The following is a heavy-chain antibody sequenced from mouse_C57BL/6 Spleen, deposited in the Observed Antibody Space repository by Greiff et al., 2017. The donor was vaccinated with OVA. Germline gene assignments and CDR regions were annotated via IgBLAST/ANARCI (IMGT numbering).Heavy chain of an antibody. Sequence: EVQRVESGGGLVQPGGSLKLSCAASGFTFSDYYMYWVRQTPEKRLEWVAYISNGGGSTYYPDTVEGRFTISRDNAKNTLYLQMSRLKSEDTAMYYCARPMVTYAMDYWGQGTSVTVSS. CDR3: ARPMVTYAMDY. V-gene: IGHV5-12*01. D-gene: IGHD2-2*01. CDR1: GFTFSDYY. J-gene: IGHJ4*01. CDR2: ISNGGGST.